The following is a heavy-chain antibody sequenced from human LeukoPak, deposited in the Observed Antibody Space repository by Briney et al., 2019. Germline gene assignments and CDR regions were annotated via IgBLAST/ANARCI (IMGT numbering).Heavy chain of an antibody. Sequence: GGSLRLSCAASGFTFSSYWMSWVRQAPGKGLEWVANIKQDGSEKYYVDSVKGRFTISRDNAKNSLYLQMNSLRAEDTAVYYCAREQKPGYSSSWYGHYYYYMDVWGKGTTVTVSS. D-gene: IGHD6-13*01. CDR1: GFTFSSYW. V-gene: IGHV3-7*01. CDR2: IKQDGSEK. CDR3: AREQKPGYSSSWYGHYYYYMDV. J-gene: IGHJ6*03.